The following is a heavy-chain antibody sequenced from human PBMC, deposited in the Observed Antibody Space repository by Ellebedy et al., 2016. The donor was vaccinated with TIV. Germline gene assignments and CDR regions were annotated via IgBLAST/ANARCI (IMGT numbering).Heavy chain of an antibody. V-gene: IGHV4-30-4*08. CDR3: ARDHFDWSWNGMDV. Sequence: SGPTLVKPTQTLTLTCTFSGFSLNTNGLGVGWIRQPPGKGLEWIGYIYYSGSTYYNPSLKSRVTISVDTSNNQFFLKLSSVTAADTAVYYCARDHFDWSWNGMDVWGQGTTVTVSS. CDR2: IYYSGST. CDR1: GFSLNTNGLG. D-gene: IGHD3-9*01. J-gene: IGHJ6*02.